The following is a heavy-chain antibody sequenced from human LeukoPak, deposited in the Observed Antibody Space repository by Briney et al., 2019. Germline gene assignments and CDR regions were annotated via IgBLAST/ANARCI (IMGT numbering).Heavy chain of an antibody. CDR1: GYTFTSYD. CDR2: MNPNSGNT. V-gene: IGHV1-8*03. CDR3: ARGPYYDFWSGYYWGYYFDY. Sequence: ASVKVSCKASGYTFTSYDINWVRQATGQGLEWMGWMNPNSGNTGYAQKFQGRVTITRNTSISTAYMELSSLRSEDTAVYYCARGPYYDFWSGYYWGYYFDYWGQGTLVTVSS. J-gene: IGHJ4*02. D-gene: IGHD3-3*01.